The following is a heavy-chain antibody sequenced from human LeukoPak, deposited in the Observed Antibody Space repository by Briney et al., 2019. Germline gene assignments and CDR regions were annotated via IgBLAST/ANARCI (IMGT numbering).Heavy chain of an antibody. CDR2: IHNSGGT. CDR3: AVIAASGPVDY. Sequence: SQTLSLTCTVSGASISSGSSYWSWIRQPAGEGLEWIGRIHNSGGTIYNPSLNSRVTISVDTSKNQVSLKLTSVTAADTAVYYCAVIAASGPVDYWGQGTLVTVSS. CDR1: GASISSGSSY. J-gene: IGHJ4*02. V-gene: IGHV4-61*02. D-gene: IGHD6-13*01.